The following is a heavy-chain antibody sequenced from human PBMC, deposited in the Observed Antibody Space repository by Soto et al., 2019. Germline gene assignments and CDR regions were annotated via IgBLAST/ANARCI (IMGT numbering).Heavy chain of an antibody. J-gene: IGHJ2*01. CDR1: GFVFSSYW. CDR3: ARGMQGSRYFDL. V-gene: IGHV3-74*01. CDR2: ITNGGSST. Sequence: EEQLVESGGGLVQPGGSLRLSCTASGFVFSSYWMHWVRHVPGKGLVWVSRITNGGSSTSYADSVNGRFTISRDNAQGTLFLQINSLRAEDTAVYYCARGMQGSRYFDLWGRGTLVTVSS.